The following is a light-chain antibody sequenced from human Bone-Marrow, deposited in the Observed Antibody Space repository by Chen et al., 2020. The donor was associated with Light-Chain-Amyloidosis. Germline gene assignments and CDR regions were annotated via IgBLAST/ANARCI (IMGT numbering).Light chain of an antibody. J-gene: IGLJ3*02. CDR3: QSYQGSSQGV. CDR2: EED. Sequence: NFMLTQPHSVSESPGKTVIISCTRSSGSIATNYVQWYQQRPGSSPTTVIYEEDQRPSGVPDRFSGSIDRSSNSASLTISGLKTEDEDDYYCQSYQGSSQGVFGGGTKLTVL. V-gene: IGLV6-57*01. CDR1: SGSIATNY.